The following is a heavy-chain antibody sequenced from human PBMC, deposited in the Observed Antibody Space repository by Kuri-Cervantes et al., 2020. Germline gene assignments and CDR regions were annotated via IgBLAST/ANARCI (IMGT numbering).Heavy chain of an antibody. CDR1: GGSISSGGYS. V-gene: IGHV4-30-2*01. J-gene: IGHJ5*02. CDR3: ASTSEVVGNWFDP. D-gene: IGHD2-15*01. CDR2: IYHSGST. Sequence: LRLSCAVSGGSISSGGYSWSWIRQPPGKGLEWIGYIYHSGSTYYNPSLKSRVTISVDRSKNQFSLKLSSVTAADTAVYYCASTSEVVGNWFDPWGQGTLVTVSS.